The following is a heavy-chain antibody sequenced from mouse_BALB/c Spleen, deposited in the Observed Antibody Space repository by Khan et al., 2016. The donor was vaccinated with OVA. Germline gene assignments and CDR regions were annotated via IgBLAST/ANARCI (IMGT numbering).Heavy chain of an antibody. CDR1: GYTFTTYT. CDR2: INPSNDYT. J-gene: IGHJ3*01. CDR3: ARSGQRGRRGGCTY. D-gene: IGHD3-2*01. V-gene: IGHV1-4*01. Sequence: QVQLKQSGAELARPGASVKMSCQTSGYTFTTYTLHWVKQRPGRSLEWIGYINPSNDYTNYNPKFKDKSTLTADKSSSTAYMQLSSLTSEDSAVYDGARSGQRGRRGGCTYGGQGTRVTVAA.